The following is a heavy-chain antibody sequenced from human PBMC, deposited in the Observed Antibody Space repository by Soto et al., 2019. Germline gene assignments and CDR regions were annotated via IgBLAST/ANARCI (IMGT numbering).Heavy chain of an antibody. Sequence: GGSLRLSCAASGFTFSSYSMNWVRQAPGKGLEWGSSISSSSSYIYYADSVKGRFTISRDNAKNSLYLQMNSSRAEATAVYYCARGETFVVVITNAAFDIWGQGTMVTVS. V-gene: IGHV3-21*01. CDR1: GFTFSSYS. CDR2: ISSSSSYI. D-gene: IGHD3-22*01. CDR3: ARGETFVVVITNAAFDI. J-gene: IGHJ3*02.